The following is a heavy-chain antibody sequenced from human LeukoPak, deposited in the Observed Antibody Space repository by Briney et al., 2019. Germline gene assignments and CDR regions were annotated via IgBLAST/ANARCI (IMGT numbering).Heavy chain of an antibody. V-gene: IGHV1-18*01. CDR2: ISAYNGNT. Sequence: GASVKVSCTASVYTFTSYGISSVRQAPGQGLEWMGWISAYNGNTNYAQKLQGRVTMTTGSSTSTAYMELRSLSSDDTAVYYCARDYDSSGYYYFDYWGQGTLVTVSS. CDR3: ARDYDSSGYYYFDY. J-gene: IGHJ4*02. CDR1: VYTFTSYG. D-gene: IGHD3-22*01.